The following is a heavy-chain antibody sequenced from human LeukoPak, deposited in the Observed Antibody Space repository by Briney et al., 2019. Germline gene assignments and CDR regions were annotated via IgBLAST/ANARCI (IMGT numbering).Heavy chain of an antibody. V-gene: IGHV3-33*08. CDR3: ARANSRWLDGDFAFDI. Sequence: GGSLRLSCAASGFTFSNYYMNWVRQAPGKGLEWVSVVFYNAYNKYYADSVKGRFTISRDNAKNTLYLQMNSLRAEDTAVYYCARANSRWLDGDFAFDIWGQGTMVTVSS. D-gene: IGHD6-19*01. CDR2: VFYNAYNK. J-gene: IGHJ3*02. CDR1: GFTFSNYY.